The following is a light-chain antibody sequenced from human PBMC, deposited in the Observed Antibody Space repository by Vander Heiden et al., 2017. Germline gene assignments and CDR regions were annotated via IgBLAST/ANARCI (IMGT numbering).Light chain of an antibody. CDR1: QSISSY. Sequence: DIQITQAPSSLSASVGDRVTITCRASQSISSYLNWYQQKPGKAPKLLIYAASSLQSGVPSRFSGSGSGTDFTLTISRLQPEDFATYYCQQCESTPFTFGHGTRVEMK. J-gene: IGKJ3*01. CDR2: AAS. V-gene: IGKV1-39*01. CDR3: QQCESTPFT.